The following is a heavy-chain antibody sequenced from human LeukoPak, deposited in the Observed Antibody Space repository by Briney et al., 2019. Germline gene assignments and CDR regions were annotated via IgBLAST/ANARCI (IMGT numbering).Heavy chain of an antibody. V-gene: IGHV3-53*01. Sequence: PGGPLGLSCAAPGFPFISNYMTGVRQAPGKGLEGVYVIYRGGSTYNPDSVKGRFTISRDNSKNALYLQMNNLRAEGAAVYYCARVADFWSGLWSWFDPWGQGTLVTVSS. CDR3: ARVADFWSGLWSWFDP. CDR2: IYRGGST. CDR1: GFPFISNY. D-gene: IGHD3-3*01. J-gene: IGHJ5*02.